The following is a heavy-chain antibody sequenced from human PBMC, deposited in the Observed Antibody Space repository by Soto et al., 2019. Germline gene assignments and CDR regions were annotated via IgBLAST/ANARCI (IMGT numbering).Heavy chain of an antibody. J-gene: IGHJ6*02. CDR2: IIPIFGTA. CDR3: AQLTIFGMGGYYYGMDV. D-gene: IGHD3-3*01. Sequence: GASVKVSCKASGGTFSSYAISWVRQAPGQGLEWMGGIIPIFGTANYAQKFQGRVTITADESTSTAYMELSSLRSEDTAVYYCAQLTIFGMGGYYYGMDVWGQGTTVTVSS. V-gene: IGHV1-69*13. CDR1: GGTFSSYA.